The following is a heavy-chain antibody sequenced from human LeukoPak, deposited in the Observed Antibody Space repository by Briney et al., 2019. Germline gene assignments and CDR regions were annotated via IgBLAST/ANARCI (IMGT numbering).Heavy chain of an antibody. D-gene: IGHD3-10*02. CDR1: GFTFSNYY. CDR2: INSDGGDT. J-gene: IGHJ6*04. CDR3: AELGITMIGGV. V-gene: IGHV3-74*01. Sequence: GGSLRLSCAASGFTFSNYYVHWVRQPPGKGLVWVSRINSDGGDTGYVDSVKGRFTISRDNAKNTMYLQMNSLRAEDTAVYYCAELGITMIGGVWGKGTTVTISS.